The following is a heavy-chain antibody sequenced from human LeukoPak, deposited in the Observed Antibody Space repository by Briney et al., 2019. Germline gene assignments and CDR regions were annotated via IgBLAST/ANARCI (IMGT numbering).Heavy chain of an antibody. J-gene: IGHJ4*02. CDR2: ISDDGRRK. Sequence: PGGSLRLSCAASGFSFISYGMHWVRQAPGKELEWVGVISDDGRRKDYADSVKGRFTISRDNSKDTLYLQMNSLRAEDTAVYYCARAILRGFASSSSGFDYWGQGTLVTVSS. CDR3: ARAILRGFASSSSGFDY. V-gene: IGHV3-30*03. CDR1: GFSFISYG. D-gene: IGHD6-6*01.